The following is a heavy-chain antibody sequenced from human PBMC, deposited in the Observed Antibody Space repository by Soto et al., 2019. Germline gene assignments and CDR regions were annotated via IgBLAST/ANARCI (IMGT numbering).Heavy chain of an antibody. CDR3: ARQWLEVSPLDY. CDR1: GFIFSGSV. Sequence: EVLLVQSGGGLVQPGGSLKLSCAASGFIFSGSVMHWVRQASGRGLEWVGRIGSKPNNYATAYGASVQGRFTISRDDSKNTAYLQMNSLKTEDTAVYYCARQWLEVSPLDYWGQGTLVTVSS. J-gene: IGHJ4*02. D-gene: IGHD6-19*01. V-gene: IGHV3-73*02. CDR2: IGSKPNNYAT.